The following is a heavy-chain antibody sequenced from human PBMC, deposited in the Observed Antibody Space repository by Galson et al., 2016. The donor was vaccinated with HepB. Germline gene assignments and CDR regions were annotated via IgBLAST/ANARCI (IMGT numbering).Heavy chain of an antibody. CDR2: IKSKASGETI. CDR1: GLTFSDAW. D-gene: IGHD3-10*01. Sequence: SLRLSCAVSGLTFSDAWMSWVRQAPGKGLEWVGRIKSKASGETIDYAALVKGSFTISRDDSKNTLYLQMSGLKTEDTAVYYCAWINRALYGSGSHEDRDYFHYYMDVWGNGTTVTVSS. J-gene: IGHJ6*03. V-gene: IGHV3-15*01. CDR3: AWINRALYGSGSHEDRDYFHYYMDV.